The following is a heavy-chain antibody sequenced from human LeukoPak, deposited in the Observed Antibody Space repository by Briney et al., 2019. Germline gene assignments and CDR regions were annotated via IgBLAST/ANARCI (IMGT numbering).Heavy chain of an antibody. CDR3: ARALASDGTGSYHY. J-gene: IGHJ4*02. Sequence: SETLSLTCAVYGGSFSGYYCGWIRQSPGKGLEWVAETDNRGSRNHNPSLKSRVTISLDTSKNQFSLKLSSVTAADTAVYYCARALASDGTGSYHYWGQGTLVTVSS. V-gene: IGHV4-34*01. CDR1: GGSFSGYY. CDR2: TDNRGSR. D-gene: IGHD3-10*01.